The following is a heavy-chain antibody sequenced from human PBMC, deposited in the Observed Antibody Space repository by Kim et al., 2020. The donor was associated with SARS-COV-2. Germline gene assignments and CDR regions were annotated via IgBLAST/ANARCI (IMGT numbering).Heavy chain of an antibody. J-gene: IGHJ6*02. CDR2: INHSGST. V-gene: IGHV4-34*01. CDR1: GGSFSGYY. CDR3: ARAGGLWGDGRMNPNYYYYGMDV. Sequence: SETLSLTCAVYGGSFSGYYWSWIRQPPGKGLEWIGEINHSGSTNYNPSLKSRVTISVDTSKNQFSLKLSSVTAADTAVYYCARAGGLWGDGRMNPNYYYYGMDVWGQGTTVTVSS. D-gene: IGHD3-16*01.